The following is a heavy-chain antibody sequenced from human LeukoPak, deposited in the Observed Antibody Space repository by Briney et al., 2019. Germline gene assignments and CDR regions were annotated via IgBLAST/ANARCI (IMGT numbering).Heavy chain of an antibody. CDR2: MNPNSGNT. CDR3: ARGNRLRYFDWLLLPFDY. Sequence: ASVKVSCKASGYTFTSYDINWVRQATGQGLEWMGWMNPNSGNTGHAQKFQGRVTMTRNTSISTAYMELSSLRSEDTAVYYCARGNRLRYFDWLLLPFDYWGQGTLVTVSS. CDR1: GYTFTSYD. D-gene: IGHD3-9*01. V-gene: IGHV1-8*01. J-gene: IGHJ4*02.